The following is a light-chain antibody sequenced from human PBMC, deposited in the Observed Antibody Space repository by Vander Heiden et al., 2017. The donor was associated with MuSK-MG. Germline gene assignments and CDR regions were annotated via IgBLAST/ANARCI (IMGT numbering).Light chain of an antibody. CDR3: CSYAGTSTPYV. CDR2: EVS. V-gene: IGLV2-23*02. Sequence: QSALTQPASVSGSPAPSITISCTGTSSDVGSYNLVSWYQQHPGKAPKLMIYEVSKRPSGVSNRFSGSKSGNTASLTISGLQAEDEADYYCCSYAGTSTPYVFGTGTKVTVL. J-gene: IGLJ1*01. CDR1: SSDVGSYNL.